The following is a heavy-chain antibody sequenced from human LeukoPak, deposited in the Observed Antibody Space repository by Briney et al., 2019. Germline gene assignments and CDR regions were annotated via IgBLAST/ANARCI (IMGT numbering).Heavy chain of an antibody. CDR3: ATCGGGIAAAGSLDY. CDR1: GGSISGDGSISSVY. CDR2: IHYSGTS. Sequence: SETLSLTCTVSGGSISGDGSISSVYWTWIRQSPGRGLEWIGHIHYSGTSNYNPSLKSRVTISADTSKNQFSLKLSSVTAADTAVYYCATCGGGIAAAGSLDYWGQGTLVTVSS. J-gene: IGHJ4*02. V-gene: IGHV4-61*01. D-gene: IGHD6-13*01.